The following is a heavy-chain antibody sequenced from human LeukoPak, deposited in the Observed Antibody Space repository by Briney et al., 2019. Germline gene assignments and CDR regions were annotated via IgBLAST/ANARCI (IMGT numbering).Heavy chain of an antibody. CDR1: GYTLTELS. CDR2: FDPEDGET. D-gene: IGHD6-13*01. J-gene: IGHJ4*02. V-gene: IGHV1-24*01. CDR3: ATDIIGSSWYYFDY. Sequence: ASVKVSCKVSGYTLTELSMHWVRQAPGKGLEWMGGFDPEDGETIYAQKFQGRVTMTEDTSTNTAYMELSSLRSEDTAVYYCATDIIGSSWYYFDYWGQGTLVTVS.